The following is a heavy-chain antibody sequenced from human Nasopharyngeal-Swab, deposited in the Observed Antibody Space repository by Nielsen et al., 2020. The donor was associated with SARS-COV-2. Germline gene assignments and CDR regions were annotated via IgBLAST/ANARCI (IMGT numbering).Heavy chain of an antibody. CDR3: ARDGGGYYDSSGYYGDAFDI. J-gene: IGHJ3*02. D-gene: IGHD3-22*01. CDR2: ISSSSSYI. Sequence: GESLKISCAASGFTFSSYEMNWVRQAPGKGLEWVSSISSSSSYIYYADSVKGRFTISRDNAKNSLYLQMNSLRAEDTAVYYCARDGGGYYDSSGYYGDAFDIWGQGTMVTVSS. V-gene: IGHV3-21*01. CDR1: GFTFSSYE.